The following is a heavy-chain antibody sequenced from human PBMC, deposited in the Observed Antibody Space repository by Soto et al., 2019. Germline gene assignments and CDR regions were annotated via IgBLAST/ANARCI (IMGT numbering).Heavy chain of an antibody. CDR3: ASPTREWLPPARDYYYGMDV. CDR2: IIPIFGTA. V-gene: IGHV1-69*06. Sequence: QVQLVQSGAEVKKPGSSVKVSCKASGGTFSSYAISWVRQAPGQGLEWMGGIIPIFGTANYAQKFQGRVTITAEKATSTGYMELSRLRSEDTAVYYCASPTREWLPPARDYYYGMDVWGQGTTVTVSS. J-gene: IGHJ6*02. CDR1: GGTFSSYA. D-gene: IGHD3-3*01.